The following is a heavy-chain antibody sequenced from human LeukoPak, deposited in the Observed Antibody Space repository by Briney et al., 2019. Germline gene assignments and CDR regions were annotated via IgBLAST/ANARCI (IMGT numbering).Heavy chain of an antibody. V-gene: IGHV3-9*01. CDR1: GFTFDDYA. J-gene: IGHJ4*02. Sequence: GGSLRLSCAASGFTFDDYAMHWVRQAPGKGLEWVSGISWNSGSIGYADSVKGRFTISRDNAKNSLYLQMNSLRAEDTALYYCARGQTGSYYVPYFDYWGQGTLVTVSS. D-gene: IGHD1-26*01. CDR2: ISWNSGSI. CDR3: ARGQTGSYYVPYFDY.